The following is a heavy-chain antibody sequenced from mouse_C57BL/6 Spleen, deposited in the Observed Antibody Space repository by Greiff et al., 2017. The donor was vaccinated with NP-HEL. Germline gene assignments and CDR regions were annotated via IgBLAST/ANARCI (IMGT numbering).Heavy chain of an antibody. CDR1: GFSLTSYG. J-gene: IGHJ3*01. CDR2: IWRGGST. D-gene: IGHD1-1*01. CDR3: ARNGITAVGGLAY. V-gene: IGHV2-2*01. Sequence: VQLVESGPGLVQPSQSLSITCTVSGFSLTSYGVHWVRQSPGKGLEWLGVIWRGGSTDDNAAFISRLSISEDNSKNQVFFKMNRLQADDTAIYYCARNGITAVGGLAYWGQGTLVTVSA.